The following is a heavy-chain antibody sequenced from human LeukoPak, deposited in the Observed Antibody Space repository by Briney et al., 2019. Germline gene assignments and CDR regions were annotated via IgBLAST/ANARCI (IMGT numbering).Heavy chain of an antibody. CDR2: IYSGGST. Sequence: GGSLRLSCAASGFTVSSNYMSWVRQAPVKELEWVSVIYSGGSTYYADSVKGRFTISRDNSKNTLYLQMNSLRAEDTAVYYCARGPQNYDILTSYYPCPFDYWGQGTLVTVSS. V-gene: IGHV3-66*01. CDR3: ARGPQNYDILTSYYPCPFDY. J-gene: IGHJ4*02. D-gene: IGHD3-9*01. CDR1: GFTVSSNY.